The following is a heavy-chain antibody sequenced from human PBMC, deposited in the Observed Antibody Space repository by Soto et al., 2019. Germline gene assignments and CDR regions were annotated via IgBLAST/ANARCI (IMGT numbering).Heavy chain of an antibody. CDR2: ISDSSSYT. V-gene: IGHV3-11*05. CDR3: AREARYNWNDGRLFDY. J-gene: IGHJ4*01. D-gene: IGHD1-1*01. CDR1: GFTFSDNY. Sequence: QVQLVESGGGLVKPGGSLRLSCAASGFTFSDNYMSWIRQAPGKGLEWVSYISDSSSYTNYADSVKGRFTISRDNAKNSIYLQMNSLSAEDTAVYYCAREARYNWNDGRLFDYWGHGTLVTVSS.